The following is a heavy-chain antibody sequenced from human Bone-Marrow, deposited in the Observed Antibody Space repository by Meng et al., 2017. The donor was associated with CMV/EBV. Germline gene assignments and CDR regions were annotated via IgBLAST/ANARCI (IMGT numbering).Heavy chain of an antibody. V-gene: IGHV4-34*01. Sequence: SCAASGSTFTSYWMSWVRQAPGKGLEWMGDINHSGGTNYNPSLKSRITISVDRSKTKFSLKLSSVTAADTAVYYCARGGARGLYYDSSGYKPPLDYWGQGTLVTVSS. D-gene: IGHD3-22*01. CDR1: GSTFTSYW. CDR3: ARGGARGLYYDSSGYKPPLDY. J-gene: IGHJ4*02. CDR2: INHSGGT.